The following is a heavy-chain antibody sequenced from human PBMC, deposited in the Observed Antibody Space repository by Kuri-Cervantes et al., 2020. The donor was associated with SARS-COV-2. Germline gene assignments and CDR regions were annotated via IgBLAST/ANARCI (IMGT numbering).Heavy chain of an antibody. J-gene: IGHJ5*02. CDR1: GGSFSGYY. CDR2: INHSGST. Sequence: SETLSLTCAVYGGSFSGYYWSWIRQPPGKGLEWIGEINHSGSTNYNPSLKSRVTISVDTSKNQFSLKLSSVTAADTAVYYCARDRGPNNWTLRWFDPWGQGTLVTVSS. D-gene: IGHD1-20*01. CDR3: ARDRGPNNWTLRWFDP. V-gene: IGHV4-34*01.